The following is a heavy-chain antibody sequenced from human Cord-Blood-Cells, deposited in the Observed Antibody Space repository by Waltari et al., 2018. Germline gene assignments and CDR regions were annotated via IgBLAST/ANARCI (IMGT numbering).Heavy chain of an antibody. J-gene: IGHJ3*02. CDR1: GFTVSSNY. D-gene: IGHD4-17*01. CDR3: ARFTYGDAFDI. Sequence: EVQLVESGGGLIQPGGSLRLSCAASGFTVSSNYISWVRQAPGKGLEWVSVIYSGGSTYYADSVKGRFTISRDNSKNTLYLQMNSLRAEDTAVYYCARFTYGDAFDIWGQGTMVTVSS. V-gene: IGHV3-53*01. CDR2: IYSGGST.